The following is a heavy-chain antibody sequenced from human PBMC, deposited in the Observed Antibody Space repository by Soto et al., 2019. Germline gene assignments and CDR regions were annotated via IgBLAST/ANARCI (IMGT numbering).Heavy chain of an antibody. J-gene: IGHJ4*02. CDR2: INHSGST. D-gene: IGHD3-22*01. Sequence: SETLSLTCAVYGGSFSGYYWSWIRQPPGKGLEWIGEINHSGSTNYNPSLKSRVTISGDTSKNQFSLKLSSVTAADTAVYYCARRIQLWLRAYYDSSGYYNFDYWGQGTLVTVSS. CDR1: GGSFSGYY. V-gene: IGHV4-34*01. CDR3: ARRIQLWLRAYYDSSGYYNFDY.